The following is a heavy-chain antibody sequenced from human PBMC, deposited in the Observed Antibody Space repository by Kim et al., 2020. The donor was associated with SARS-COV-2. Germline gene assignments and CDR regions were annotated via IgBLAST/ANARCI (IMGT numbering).Heavy chain of an antibody. CDR2: IYYSGST. CDR1: GGSISSSSYY. Sequence: SETLSLTCTVSGGSISSSSYYWGWIRQPPGKGLEWIGSIYYSGSTYYNPSLKSRVTISVDTSKNQFSLKLSSVTAADTAVYYCARVLGGWKDNWFDPWGQGTLVTVSS. D-gene: IGHD6-19*01. J-gene: IGHJ5*02. CDR3: ARVLGGWKDNWFDP. V-gene: IGHV4-39*07.